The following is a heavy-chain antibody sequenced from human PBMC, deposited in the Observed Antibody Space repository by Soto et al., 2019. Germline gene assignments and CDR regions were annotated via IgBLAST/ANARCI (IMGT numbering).Heavy chain of an antibody. D-gene: IGHD6-6*01. CDR1: GFTFSSYW. CDR3: AKGSSSVYYYYYGIDV. Sequence: VQLVASGGGLGQPGGSLRLSCAASGFTFSSYWMHWVRQGPGKGLVWVAVMSNDGSNKYYADSVKGRFTISRDNSKNTLYLQMNSLRAEDTAVYYCAKGSSSVYYYYYGIDVCGQGTTVTVSS. V-gene: IGHV3-30*18. CDR2: MSNDGSNK. J-gene: IGHJ6*02.